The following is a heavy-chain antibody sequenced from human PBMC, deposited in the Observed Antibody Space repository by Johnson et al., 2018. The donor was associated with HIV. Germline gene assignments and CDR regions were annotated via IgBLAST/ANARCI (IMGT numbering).Heavy chain of an antibody. CDR1: GFTLDEYD. Sequence: VQLVESGGGVVRPGGSLRLSCVASGFTLDEYDMSWVRQVPGKGLEWVSSFSRSGGTTAYAASVRGRFTISRDNAKNSLYLQMNSLRAEDTALYYCARHYDILTDPNAFDVWGQGTMVTVSS. CDR2: FSRSGGTT. D-gene: IGHD3-9*01. J-gene: IGHJ3*01. V-gene: IGHV3-20*04. CDR3: ARHYDILTDPNAFDV.